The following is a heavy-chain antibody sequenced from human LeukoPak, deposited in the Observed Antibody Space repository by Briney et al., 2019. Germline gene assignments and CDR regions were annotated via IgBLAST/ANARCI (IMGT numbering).Heavy chain of an antibody. CDR1: GFAFSNYG. CDR3: AKGPLGAAAESEYYY. V-gene: IGHV3-23*01. D-gene: IGHD6-13*01. CDR2: ISGSGTIT. Sequence: GGSLRLSCAASGFAFSNYGMSWVRQAPGKGLEWVSAISGSGTITYYADSVKGRFTISRDNSKNTLYLQMNSLRAEDTAVYYCAKGPLGAAAESEYYYWGQGTLVTVSS. J-gene: IGHJ4*02.